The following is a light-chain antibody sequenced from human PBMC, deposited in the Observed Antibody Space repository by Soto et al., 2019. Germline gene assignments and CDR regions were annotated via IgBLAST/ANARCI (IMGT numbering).Light chain of an antibody. CDR1: SSDVGGYNY. CDR2: DVS. CDR3: SSYTSSSTYV. V-gene: IGLV2-14*01. J-gene: IGLJ1*01. Sequence: QSVLTQPGSESGSPGQSITISCTGTSSDVGGYNYVSWYQQHPGKAPKLMIYDVSNRPSGVSNRFSGSKSGNTASLTISGLQAGDEADYYCSSYTSSSTYVFGTGTKVTVL.